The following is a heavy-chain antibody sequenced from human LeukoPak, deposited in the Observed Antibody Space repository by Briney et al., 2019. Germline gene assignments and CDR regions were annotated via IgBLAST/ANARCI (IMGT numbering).Heavy chain of an antibody. D-gene: IGHD2-8*01. J-gene: IGHJ4*02. CDR1: GLTLTTIY. CDR2: LYPGGDRA. CDR3: ASEVPRTSRFDH. Sequence: GASVKVSCKASGLTLTTIYMHWVRQAPGQGLEWMAVLYPGGDRAIYAQRFKGRLTLTRDTSTNTVYMEVSSLASEDTAVYYCASEVPRTSRFDHWGQGTLVTVSS. V-gene: IGHV1-46*01.